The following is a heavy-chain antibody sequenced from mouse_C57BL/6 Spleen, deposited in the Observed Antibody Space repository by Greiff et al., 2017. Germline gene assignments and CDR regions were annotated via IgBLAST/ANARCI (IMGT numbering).Heavy chain of an antibody. Sequence: EVMLVESGGGLVQPGGSLSLSCAASGFTFTDYYMSWVRQPPGKALEWLGFIRNKANGYTTEYSASVKGRFTISRANSQSILYLHMNALRAEDSATYYCATFANSYFDYWGQGTTLTVSS. J-gene: IGHJ2*01. CDR2: IRNKANGYTT. D-gene: IGHD4-1*01. V-gene: IGHV7-3*01. CDR1: GFTFTDYY. CDR3: ATFANSYFDY.